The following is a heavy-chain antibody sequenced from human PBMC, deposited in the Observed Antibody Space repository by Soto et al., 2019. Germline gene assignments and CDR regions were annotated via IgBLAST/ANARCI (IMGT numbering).Heavy chain of an antibody. D-gene: IGHD3-3*01. V-gene: IGHV3-7*03. Sequence: EVQLVESGGGLVQPGGSLRLSCAASGFTFGSNWMSWVRQALGKGLEWVANIKRDGSEKYYVDSVKGRFTISRDNAKNTLYLQMNSLRADDTAVYYCASLEWESTGYADYWGQGTLVTVSS. J-gene: IGHJ4*02. CDR2: IKRDGSEK. CDR1: GFTFGSNW. CDR3: ASLEWESTGYADY.